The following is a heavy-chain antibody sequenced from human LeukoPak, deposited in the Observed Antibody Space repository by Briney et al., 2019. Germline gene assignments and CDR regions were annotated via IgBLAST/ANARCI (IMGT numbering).Heavy chain of an antibody. V-gene: IGHV4-59*08. CDR3: ARNWGPYAFDI. CDR2: VSYSGST. D-gene: IGHD7-27*01. CDR1: SDSISDYY. J-gene: IGHJ3*02. Sequence: SETLSLTCTVSSDSISDYYWSWIRQPPGKGLEWIASVSYSGSTNYNPSLKSRVTIPVDRSKNQFSLRLNSVTAADTAVYYCARNWGPYAFDIWGQGTMVTVSS.